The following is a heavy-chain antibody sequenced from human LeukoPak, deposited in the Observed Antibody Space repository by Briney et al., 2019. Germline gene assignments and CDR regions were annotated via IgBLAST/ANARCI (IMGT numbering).Heavy chain of an antibody. Sequence: GASVKVSCKASGGTFSSYAISWVRQAPGQGLEWMGRIIPILGIANYAQKFQGRVTITADKSTSTAYMELSSLRSEDTAVYYCARASIVVVPDWFDPWGQGTLVTVSS. CDR1: GGTFSSYA. J-gene: IGHJ5*02. D-gene: IGHD3-22*01. CDR2: IIPILGIA. CDR3: ARASIVVVPDWFDP. V-gene: IGHV1-69*04.